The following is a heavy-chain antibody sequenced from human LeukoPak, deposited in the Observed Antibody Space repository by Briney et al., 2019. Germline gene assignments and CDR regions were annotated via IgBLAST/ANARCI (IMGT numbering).Heavy chain of an antibody. J-gene: IGHJ4*02. V-gene: IGHV3-53*01. Sequence: GGSLRLSCAASGFTVSSKYMSWVRQAPGKGLEWVSVIYSGGSTYYADSVRGRFTISRDNAKNSLYLQMNSLTAEDTAVYYCATSRDTAMETGGQGTLVTVSS. CDR1: GFTVSSKY. D-gene: IGHD5-18*01. CDR2: IYSGGST. CDR3: ATSRDTAMET.